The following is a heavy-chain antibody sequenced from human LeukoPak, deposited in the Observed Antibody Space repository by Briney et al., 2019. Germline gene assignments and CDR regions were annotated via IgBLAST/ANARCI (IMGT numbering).Heavy chain of an antibody. Sequence: GGSLRLSCAASGFTFSDYYMAWIRQAPGKGLEWISYITSNSYSMYYADSVEGRFTLSGDNSKTTLYLQMNSLRAEDTAVYYCARDLSGGSYFYYYYMDVWGKGTTVTVSS. D-gene: IGHD1-26*01. CDR2: ITSNSYSM. CDR3: ARDLSGGSYFYYYYMDV. V-gene: IGHV3-11*04. J-gene: IGHJ6*03. CDR1: GFTFSDYY.